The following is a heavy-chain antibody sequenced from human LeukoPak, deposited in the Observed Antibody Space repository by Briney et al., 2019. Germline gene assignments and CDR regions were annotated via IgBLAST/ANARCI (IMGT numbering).Heavy chain of an antibody. V-gene: IGHV3-48*04. D-gene: IGHD3-22*01. J-gene: IGHJ1*01. CDR3: ATYSSGNGREFQH. Sequence: GGSLRLSCAASGFTFSNYPMNWVRQAPGKGLEGVSYIGSGGSPIYYADSVRGRFSISRDNAKNSLYLQMNSLRAEDTAVYYCATYSSGNGREFQHWGQGTLVTVSS. CDR1: GFTFSNYP. CDR2: IGSGGSPI.